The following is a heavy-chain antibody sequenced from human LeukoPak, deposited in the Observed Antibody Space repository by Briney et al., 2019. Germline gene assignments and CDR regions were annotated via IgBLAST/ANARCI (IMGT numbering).Heavy chain of an antibody. CDR3: ARDNEYCTGGTCRLDY. J-gene: IGHJ4*02. CDR1: GFTFSFYW. V-gene: IGHV3-74*01. D-gene: IGHD2-15*01. Sequence: GGSLRLSCASSGFTFSFYWMHWVRQAPGKGLVWVSRINNDGRSTSYAGSVKGRFTISRDNAKNTPYLQMNSLRAEDTAVYYCARDNEYCTGGTCRLDYCEQRALVTVSS. CDR2: INNDGRST.